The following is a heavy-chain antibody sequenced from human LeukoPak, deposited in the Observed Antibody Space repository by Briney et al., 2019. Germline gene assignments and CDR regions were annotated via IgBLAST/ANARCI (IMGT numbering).Heavy chain of an antibody. CDR3: AKGSTYCGGDCYGYYFDY. CDR1: GFTFDDYA. D-gene: IGHD2-21*01. J-gene: IGHJ4*02. V-gene: IGHV3-9*03. Sequence: GRSLRLSCAASGFTFDDYAMHWVRQAPGKGLEWVSGMSWNSGSIGYADSVKGRFTISRDNAKNSLYLQMNSLRAEDMALYYCAKGSTYCGGDCYGYYFDYWGQGTLVTVSS. CDR2: MSWNSGSI.